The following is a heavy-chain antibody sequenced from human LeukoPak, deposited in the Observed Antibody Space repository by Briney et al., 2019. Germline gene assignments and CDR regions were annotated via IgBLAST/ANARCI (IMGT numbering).Heavy chain of an antibody. CDR3: ARDFDWGPDY. CDR1: GYTFTGYY. CDR2: INGKRGDT. D-gene: IGHD3-9*01. J-gene: IGHJ4*02. V-gene: IGHV1-2*02. Sequence: ASVKVSCKASGYTFTGYYMHWVRQAPGQGLEWMGWINGKRGDTNYAQKFQDRVTMTRDTSISTFYIQLSSLTADDTAVYYCARDFDWGPDYWGQGTLVTVSS.